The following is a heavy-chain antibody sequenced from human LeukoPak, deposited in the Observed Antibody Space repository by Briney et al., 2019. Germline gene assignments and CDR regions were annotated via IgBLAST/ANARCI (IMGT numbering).Heavy chain of an antibody. D-gene: IGHD5-24*01. CDR3: ARRGLDSARWPRFDY. V-gene: IGHV1-69*06. CDR1: GGTFSTYG. CDR2: IIPIFGTT. Sequence: SVKVSCKASGGTFSTYGINWVRQAPGQGLEWMGYIIPIFGTTNYAQKFQGRVTITADKSTSTVHMELSSLRSEDTAMYYCARRGLDSARWPRFDYWGQGTLVTVSS. J-gene: IGHJ4*02.